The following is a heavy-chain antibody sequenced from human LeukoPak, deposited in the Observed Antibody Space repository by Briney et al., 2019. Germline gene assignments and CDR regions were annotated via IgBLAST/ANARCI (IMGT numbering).Heavy chain of an antibody. J-gene: IGHJ4*02. CDR2: IRSKAHRYAT. CDR3: TRRHYGDYVVDN. CDR1: GFTFNGSA. Sequence: PGGSLRLSCATSGFTFNGSALHWVRQASGQGLEWVGRIRSKAHRYATAYAASVKGRFTVSRDDSKNMAYLQMNSLKTEDTAIYYCTRRHYGDYVVDNWGQGTLVTV. D-gene: IGHD4-17*01. V-gene: IGHV3-73*01.